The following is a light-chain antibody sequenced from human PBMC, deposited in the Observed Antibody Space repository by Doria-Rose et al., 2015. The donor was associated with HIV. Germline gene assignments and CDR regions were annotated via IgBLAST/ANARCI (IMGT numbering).Light chain of an antibody. J-gene: IGKJ4*01. CDR3: QQSYSTPLT. CDR2: AAS. V-gene: IGKV1-39*01. Sequence: DIQLTQSPSSLSASVGDRVTITCRASQSTGSFLNWYQQKLGKAPKLLIYAASSLQNGVPPRFSGSGSGTDFTLTISSLQPEDFATYFCQQSYSTPLTFGGGTKVEIK. CDR1: QSTGSF.